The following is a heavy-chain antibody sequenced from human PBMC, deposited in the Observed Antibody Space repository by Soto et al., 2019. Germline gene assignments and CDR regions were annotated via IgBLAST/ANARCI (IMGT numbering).Heavy chain of an antibody. CDR2: ISNAGSNK. CDR1: GFTFSTYS. V-gene: IGHV3-30*18. CDR3: AKTPRYSDNWDYFDY. Sequence: GGSLRLSCAASGFTFSTYSMNWVRQAPGKGLEWVAVISNAGSNKYYADSVKGRFTISRDNAKNTLYLQMNSLRAEDTAIYYCAKTPRYSDNWDYFDYWGQGTLVTVSS. D-gene: IGHD1-1*01. J-gene: IGHJ4*02.